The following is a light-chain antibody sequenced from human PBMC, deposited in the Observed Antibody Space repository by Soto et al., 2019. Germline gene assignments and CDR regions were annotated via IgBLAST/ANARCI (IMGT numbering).Light chain of an antibody. Sequence: EIVLTQSPGTLSLSPGERATLSCRASQSVSSSYLAWYQQKPGQAPRLLIYDASSRATGIPDRFSGSGSGTDFTITISRLEPEDFAVYYCQQYDSSPLTFCGGTKVEIK. V-gene: IGKV3-20*01. J-gene: IGKJ4*01. CDR1: QSVSSSY. CDR3: QQYDSSPLT. CDR2: DAS.